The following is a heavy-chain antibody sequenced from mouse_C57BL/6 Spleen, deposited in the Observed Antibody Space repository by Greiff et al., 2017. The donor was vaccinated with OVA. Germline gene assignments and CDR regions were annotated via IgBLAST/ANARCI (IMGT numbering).Heavy chain of an antibody. CDR1: GYTFTSYW. J-gene: IGHJ3*01. Sequence: VQLQQPGAELVKPGASVKLSCKASGYTFTSYWMHWVKQRPGQGLEWIGMIHPNSGSTNYNEKFKSKATLTVDKSSSTAYMQLSSLTSEDSAVYYCARWATVVATSVGDWGQWTLFTVSA. CDR3: ARWATVVATSVGD. CDR2: IHPNSGST. D-gene: IGHD1-1*01. V-gene: IGHV1-64*01.